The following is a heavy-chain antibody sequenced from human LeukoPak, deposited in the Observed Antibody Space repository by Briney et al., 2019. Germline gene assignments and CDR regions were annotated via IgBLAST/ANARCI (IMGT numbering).Heavy chain of an antibody. J-gene: IGHJ6*03. CDR2: IYYSGST. V-gene: IGHV4-59*01. CDR3: ARTTEGGYTYDYFYYYYMDV. CDR1: GGSISSYY. D-gene: IGHD5-18*01. Sequence: SETLSLTCTVSGGSISSYYWSRIRQPPGKGLEWIGYIYYSGSTNYNPSLKSRVTISVDTSKNQFSLKLSSVTAADTAVYYCARTTEGGYTYDYFYYYYMDVWGKGTTVTISS.